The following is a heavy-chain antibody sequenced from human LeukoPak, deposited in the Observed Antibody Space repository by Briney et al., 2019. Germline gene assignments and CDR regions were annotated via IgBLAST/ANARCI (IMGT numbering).Heavy chain of an antibody. CDR1: GFTGGDAW. J-gene: IGHJ1*01. Sequence: GGSLRLSCAVSGFTGGDAWMSWVRQAPGKGLEWVGRIKSKTDGGTTDYAAPVKGRFTISRDDSKNTLYLQINSLKTVDTGVYFCTTDQGAGGLAEYFQDWGQGTLITVSS. D-gene: IGHD1-26*01. V-gene: IGHV3-15*01. CDR3: TTDQGAGGLAEYFQD. CDR2: IKSKTDGGTT.